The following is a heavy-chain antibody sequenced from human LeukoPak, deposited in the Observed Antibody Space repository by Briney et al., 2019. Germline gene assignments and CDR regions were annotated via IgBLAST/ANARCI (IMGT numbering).Heavy chain of an antibody. CDR1: GFTFSCYS. CDR2: ISSCSSYI. J-gene: IGHJ4*02. D-gene: IGHD3-3*01. CDR3: ARERTRFFRPYYFDY. V-gene: IGHV3-21*01. Sequence: GGFLRLSCAASGFTFSCYSMNCVRHAPGKGLEWVSTISSCSSYIYYADSVKGRFTISRDNAKNSLYLQMNSLRAEDTAVYYCARERTRFFRPYYFDYWGQGTLVTVSS.